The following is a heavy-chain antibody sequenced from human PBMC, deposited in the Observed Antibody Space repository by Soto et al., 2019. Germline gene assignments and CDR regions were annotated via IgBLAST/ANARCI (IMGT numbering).Heavy chain of an antibody. CDR3: AREVRLGVAAAGYFDS. J-gene: IGHJ4*02. Sequence: QVHLAESGGGVVQPGRSLRLSCAASGFTFSNYPMNWVRQAPGKGLEWVAVISYDGNTKHYADSVKGRCTISRDNPRNTLYLQMNSLRVEDTAVYYCAREVRLGVAAAGYFDSWGQGAQVTVPS. V-gene: IGHV3-30*04. D-gene: IGHD6-25*01. CDR1: GFTFSNYP. CDR2: ISYDGNTK.